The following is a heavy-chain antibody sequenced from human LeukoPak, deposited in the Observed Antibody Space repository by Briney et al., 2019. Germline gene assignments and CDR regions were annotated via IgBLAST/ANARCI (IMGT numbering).Heavy chain of an antibody. V-gene: IGHV5-51*01. J-gene: IGHJ3*02. Sequence: GESLKIACKGSGYSLTSYWIDRVRQMPGQGLEWMGIIYPGDSDTIYSPSFQGQVTISADKCISTAYPQWSSLQASDTAMYYCVMHITIVRGVPGAFDIWGQGTMVTVSS. CDR3: VMHITIVRGVPGAFDI. D-gene: IGHD3-10*01. CDR1: GYSLTSYW. CDR2: IYPGDSDT.